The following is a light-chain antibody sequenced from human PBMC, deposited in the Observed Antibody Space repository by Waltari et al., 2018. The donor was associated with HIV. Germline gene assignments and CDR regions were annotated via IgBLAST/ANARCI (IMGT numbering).Light chain of an antibody. Sequence: YELTQPPSVSVPPGQTAKIMFPGYTLPRNSVYWYQQKAGQAPVMIIFQDTKRPPDIPARFSASSAGTTATLTISGVQAEDEADYFCQSAHNSDVIFGGGTKLTVL. CDR3: QSAHNSDVI. J-gene: IGLJ2*01. V-gene: IGLV3-25*03. CDR1: TLPRNS. CDR2: QDT.